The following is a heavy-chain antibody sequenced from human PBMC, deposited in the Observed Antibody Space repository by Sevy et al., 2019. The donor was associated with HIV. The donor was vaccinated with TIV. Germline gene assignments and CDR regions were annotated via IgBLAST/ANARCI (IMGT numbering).Heavy chain of an antibody. CDR2: TNPSSGGT. V-gene: IGHV1-2*02. CDR3: ARQVDNWFDP. D-gene: IGHD2-15*01. J-gene: IGHJ5*02. Sequence: ASVKVSCETSGYTFTYYYIHWVRQAPGQGPEWMGWTNPSSGGTQYAQKFQGRVSVTSDTSRRTSYMELRRLRSDDTALYYCARQVDNWFDPWGQGTPVTVSS. CDR1: GYTFTYYY.